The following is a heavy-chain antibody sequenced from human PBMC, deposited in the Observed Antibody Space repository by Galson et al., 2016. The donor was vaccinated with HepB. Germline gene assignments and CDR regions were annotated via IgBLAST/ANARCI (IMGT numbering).Heavy chain of an antibody. J-gene: IGHJ5*02. CDR2: IYWNDHK. CDR3: AHSPPPGGSASNWFDP. Sequence: PALVKPTQTLSLTCTFSGFSLSTNEVGVGWIRQPPGKALEWLALIYWNDHKRYSPSLKSRLTVTKDTSKNQVVLTMTNMDPVDTATYFCAHSPPPGGSASNWFDPWGQGTLVTVSS. D-gene: IGHD3-16*01. CDR1: GFSLSTNEVG. V-gene: IGHV2-5*01.